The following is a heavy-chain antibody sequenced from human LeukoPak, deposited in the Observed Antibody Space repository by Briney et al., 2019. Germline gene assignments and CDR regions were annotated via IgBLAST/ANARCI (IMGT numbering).Heavy chain of an antibody. CDR3: TRDQTPHY. V-gene: IGHV3-21*03. CDR1: GFTFSSYS. J-gene: IGHJ4*02. Sequence: GGSLRLSCAASGFTFSSYSMNWVRQAPGKGLEWVSSLSSSSSNMYYADSVKGRFTISRDNAKNSLYLQMNSLKTEDTAVYYCTRDQTPHYWGQGTLVTVSS. CDR2: LSSSSSNM.